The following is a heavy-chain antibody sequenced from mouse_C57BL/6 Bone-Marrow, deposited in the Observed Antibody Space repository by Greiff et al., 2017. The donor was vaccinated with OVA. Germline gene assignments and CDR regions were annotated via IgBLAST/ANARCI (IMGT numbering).Heavy chain of an antibody. CDR3: TREGWERYFDY. V-gene: IGHV1-15*01. D-gene: IGHD3-3*01. Sequence: VQLQQSGAELVRPGASVTLSCKASGYTFTDYEMHWVKQTPVHGLEWIGAIDPETGGTAYNQKFKGKAILTADKSSSTAYMELRSLTSEDSAVYYCTREGWERYFDYWGQGTTLTVSS. CDR2: IDPETGGT. CDR1: GYTFTDYE. J-gene: IGHJ2*01.